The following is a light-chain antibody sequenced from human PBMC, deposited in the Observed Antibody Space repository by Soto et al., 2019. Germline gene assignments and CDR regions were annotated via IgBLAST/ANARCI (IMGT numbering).Light chain of an antibody. J-gene: IGKJ1*01. Sequence: DIQMTQSPSTLSGSVGDRVTISCRASQGIGNALGWYQQKPGNAPKFLIYDASTLESGVPSRFSGGGSGTEFTLTISSLQPDDSATYYCQQYYSRRTFGQGTKVDIK. CDR1: QGIGNA. V-gene: IGKV1-5*01. CDR2: DAS. CDR3: QQYYSRRT.